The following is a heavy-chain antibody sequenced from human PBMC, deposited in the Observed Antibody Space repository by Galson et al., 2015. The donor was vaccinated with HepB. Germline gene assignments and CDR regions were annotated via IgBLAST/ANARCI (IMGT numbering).Heavy chain of an antibody. J-gene: IGHJ4*02. D-gene: IGHD1-26*01. Sequence: SETLSLTCTVSGGSISSSSYYWGWIRQPPGKGLEWIGSIYYSGSTYYNPSLESRVTTSVDTSKNQFSLKLSSVTAADTAVYYCARHSGGSYQNDFDYWGQGTLVTVSS. CDR3: ARHSGGSYQNDFDY. CDR1: GGSISSSSYY. CDR2: IYYSGST. V-gene: IGHV4-39*01.